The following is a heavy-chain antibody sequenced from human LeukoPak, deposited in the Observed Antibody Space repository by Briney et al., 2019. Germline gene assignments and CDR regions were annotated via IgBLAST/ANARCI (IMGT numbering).Heavy chain of an antibody. CDR1: GGSISSSSYY. V-gene: IGHV4-39*07. CDR3: ARDNGYSYGYSDY. CDR2: IYYSGST. Sequence: PSETLSLTCTVSGGSISSSSYYWGWIRQPPGKGLEWIGSIYYSGSTYYNPSLKSRATISVDTSKNQFSLKLSSVTAADTAVYYCARDNGYSYGYSDYWGQGTLVTVSS. J-gene: IGHJ4*02. D-gene: IGHD5-18*01.